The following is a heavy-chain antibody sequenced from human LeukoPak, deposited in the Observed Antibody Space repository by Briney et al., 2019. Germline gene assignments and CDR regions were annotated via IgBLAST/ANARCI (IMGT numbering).Heavy chain of an antibody. V-gene: IGHV4-39*07. CDR1: GGSISSSSYY. J-gene: IGHJ4*02. CDR3: ARDMRGHDYGGNFDY. Sequence: SETLSLTCTVSGGSISSSSYYWGWIRQPPGKGLEWIGSIYYSGSTYYNPSLKSRVTMSVDTSKNQFSLKLSSVTAADTAVYYCARDMRGHDYGGNFDYWGQGTLVTVSS. CDR2: IYYSGST. D-gene: IGHD4-23*01.